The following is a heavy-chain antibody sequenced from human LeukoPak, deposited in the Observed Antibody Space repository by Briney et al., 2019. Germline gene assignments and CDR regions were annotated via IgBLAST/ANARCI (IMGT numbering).Heavy chain of an antibody. V-gene: IGHV1-8*01. D-gene: IGHD3-10*01. J-gene: IGHJ4*02. CDR1: GYTFTSYD. CDR3: TRGLSDRGVLIPGY. Sequence: AASVRVSCTASGYTFTSYDINWVRQAAGQGLEWMGWMNPNSGNTGYAQQFQGRVTMTRDTSIITAYMELSNLKNDDTAVYYCTRGLSDRGVLIPGYWGQGTLVTVSS. CDR2: MNPNSGNT.